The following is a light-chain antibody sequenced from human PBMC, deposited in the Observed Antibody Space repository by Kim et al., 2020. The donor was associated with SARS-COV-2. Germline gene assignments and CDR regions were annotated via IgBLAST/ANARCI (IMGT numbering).Light chain of an antibody. CDR2: SAC. CDR3: QQCDDHPFT. CDR1: HDVTNY. V-gene: IGKV1-33*01. J-gene: IGKJ3*01. Sequence: AAVRDECSITCHARHDVTNYLNWYQHKPGKAPKILISSACNLEARVPSRFCGSGSGRDFTFTISSLQPDDVASYYCQQCDDHPFTFVPGTKVDIK.